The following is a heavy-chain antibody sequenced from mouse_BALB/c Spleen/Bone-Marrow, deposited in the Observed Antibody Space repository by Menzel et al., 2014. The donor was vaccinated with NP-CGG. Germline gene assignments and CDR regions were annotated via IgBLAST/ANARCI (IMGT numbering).Heavy chain of an antibody. J-gene: IGHJ1*01. V-gene: IGHV14-3*02. CDR3: ASYRYAWYFDV. CDR1: GFNIKDTY. CDR2: IDPANGNT. Sequence: VQLKQSGAELVKPGASVKLSCTGSGFNIKDTYMHWVKQRPEQGLEWIGRIDPANGNTKYDPEFQGKATITADTSSNTAYLQLSSLTSEDTAVYYCASYRYAWYFDVWGAGTTVTVSS. D-gene: IGHD2-14*01.